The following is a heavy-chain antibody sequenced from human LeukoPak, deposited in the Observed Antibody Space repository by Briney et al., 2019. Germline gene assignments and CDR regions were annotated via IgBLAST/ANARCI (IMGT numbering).Heavy chain of an antibody. CDR1: GYTFTSYD. CDR2: MNPNSGNT. V-gene: IGHV1-8*03. D-gene: IGHD4-11*01. J-gene: IGHJ4*02. Sequence: SVKVSCKASGYTFTSYDINWVRQATGQGLEWMGWMNPNSGNTGYAQKFQGRVTVTRNTSISTAYMELSSLRSEDTAVYYCARGPHILTTVSETGDYWGQGTLVTVSS. CDR3: ARGPHILTTVSETGDY.